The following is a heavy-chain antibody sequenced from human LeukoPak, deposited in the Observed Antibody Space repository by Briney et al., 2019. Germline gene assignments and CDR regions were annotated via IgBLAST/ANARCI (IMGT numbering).Heavy chain of an antibody. CDR1: GFTFSSYS. D-gene: IGHD6-6*01. J-gene: IGHJ4*02. Sequence: RSGGSLRLSCAASGFTFSSYSMNWVRQAPGKGLEWVSSISSSSSYIYYADSVKGRFTISRDNAKNSLYLQMNSLRAEDTAVYYCARVQLLWYYFDYWGQGTLVTVSS. CDR3: ARVQLLWYYFDY. CDR2: ISSSSSYI. V-gene: IGHV3-21*01.